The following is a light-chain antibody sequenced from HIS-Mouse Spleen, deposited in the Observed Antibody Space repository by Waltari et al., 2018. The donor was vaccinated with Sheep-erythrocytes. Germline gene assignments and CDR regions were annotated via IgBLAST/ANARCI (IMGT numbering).Light chain of an antibody. CDR1: SSDVGGYNY. Sequence: QSALTQPRSLSRSPGQSVTISCTGTSSDVGGYNYFSWYQQHPGKAPKLMIYDVSKRPSGVPDRFSGSKSGNTASLTISGLQAEDEADYYCCSYAGSYNWVFGGGTKLTVL. V-gene: IGLV2-11*01. CDR3: CSYAGSYNWV. J-gene: IGLJ3*02. CDR2: DVS.